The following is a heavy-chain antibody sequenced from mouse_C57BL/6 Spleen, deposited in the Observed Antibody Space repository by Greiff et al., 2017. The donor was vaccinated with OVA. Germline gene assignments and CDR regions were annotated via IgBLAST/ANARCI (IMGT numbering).Heavy chain of an antibody. CDR2: IYPSSGNT. CDR1: GYTFTSYG. CDR3: ARETDSNYEGYYDY. J-gene: IGHJ2*01. Sequence: VKLMESGAELARPGASVKLSCKASGYTFTSYGISWVKQRTGQGLEWIGEIYPSSGNTYYNEKFKGKATLTADKSSSTAYMELRSLTSEDSAVYFCARETDSNYEGYYDYWGQGTTLTVSS. V-gene: IGHV1-81*01. D-gene: IGHD2-5*01.